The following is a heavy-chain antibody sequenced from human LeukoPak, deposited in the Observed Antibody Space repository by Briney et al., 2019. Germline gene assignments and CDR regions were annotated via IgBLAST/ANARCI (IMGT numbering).Heavy chain of an antibody. D-gene: IGHD5-24*01. CDR2: IKQDGSKK. V-gene: IGHV3-7*04. Sequence: GGSLRLSCVASGFPFSSYWMTWVRQAPGKGLKWVANIKQDGSKKSYVDSVKGRFTISRDNAKNSLYLQMNSLRAEDTAIYYCTRVGYIDEGIDYWGQGTLVTVSS. CDR1: GFPFSSYW. J-gene: IGHJ4*02. CDR3: TRVGYIDEGIDY.